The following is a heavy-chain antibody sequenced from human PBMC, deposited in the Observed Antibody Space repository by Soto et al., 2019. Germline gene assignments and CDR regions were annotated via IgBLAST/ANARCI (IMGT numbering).Heavy chain of an antibody. D-gene: IGHD2-21*02. J-gene: IGHJ4*02. Sequence: EMQLLGSGGGLVQPGGSLRLSCAASGFTFTDYALTWVRQTPRKGLEWVSSISGRGGGTYYADSVMGRFTISRDNSKKRVFLKMISVGAEDAAIYYCTKNPRPVCGGDCYAEYWGQGTLVTVSP. CDR1: GFTFTDYA. CDR2: ISGRGGGT. V-gene: IGHV3-23*01. CDR3: TKNPRPVCGGDCYAEY.